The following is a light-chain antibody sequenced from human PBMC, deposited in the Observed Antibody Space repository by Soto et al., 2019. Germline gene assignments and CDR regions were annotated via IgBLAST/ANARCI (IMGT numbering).Light chain of an antibody. CDR2: DAS. Sequence: EIVLTQSPATLSLSPWERATLSCRASQSVSSYLAWYQQKPGQAPRLLIYDASNRATGIPARFSGSGSGTDFTLTISSLEPEDFALYYCQQYGSSPHFGPGTRWIS. J-gene: IGKJ3*01. CDR1: QSVSSY. CDR3: QQYGSSPH. V-gene: IGKV3-11*01.